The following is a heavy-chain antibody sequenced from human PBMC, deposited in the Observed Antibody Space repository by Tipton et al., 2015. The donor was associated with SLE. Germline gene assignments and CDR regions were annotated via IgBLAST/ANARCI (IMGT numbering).Heavy chain of an antibody. V-gene: IGHV3-74*01. CDR1: GFALSKYW. CDR3: ARVCPWDAFDM. J-gene: IGHJ3*02. Sequence: SLRLSCEASGFALSKYWMHWVRQAPGKGLEWVSRISGDGSGTNYADSVKGRVTISRDNGKNTLYLQMNSLRGDDTAMYYCARVCPWDAFDMWGQGTMVTVSS. CDR2: ISGDGSGT.